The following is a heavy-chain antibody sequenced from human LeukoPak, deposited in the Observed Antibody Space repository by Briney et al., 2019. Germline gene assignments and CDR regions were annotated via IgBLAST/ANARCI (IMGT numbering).Heavy chain of an antibody. D-gene: IGHD3-10*01. CDR2: INHSGST. V-gene: IGHV4-34*01. CDR3: ARGSGLTTMVRGVPSYYYYYYMDV. Sequence: PSETLSLTCAVYGGSFSGYYWSWIRQPPGKGLEWIGEINHSGSTNYNPSLKSRVTISVDTSKNQFSLKLSSVTAADTAVYYCARGSGLTTMVRGVPSYYYYYYMDVWGKGTTVTVSS. CDR1: GGSFSGYY. J-gene: IGHJ6*03.